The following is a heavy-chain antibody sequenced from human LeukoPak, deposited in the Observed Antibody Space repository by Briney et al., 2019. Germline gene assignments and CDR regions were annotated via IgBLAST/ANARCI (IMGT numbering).Heavy chain of an antibody. CDR1: GFTFSSYS. Sequence: PGGSLRLSCAASGFTFSSYSMNWVRQAPGKGLEWVSSISSNSSYIYYADSVKGRFTISRDNSKNTLYLQMNSLRAEDTALYYCAKEMWSASYYGVDVWGQGTTVTVSS. J-gene: IGHJ6*02. V-gene: IGHV3-21*04. D-gene: IGHD2-21*01. CDR2: ISSNSSYI. CDR3: AKEMWSASYYGVDV.